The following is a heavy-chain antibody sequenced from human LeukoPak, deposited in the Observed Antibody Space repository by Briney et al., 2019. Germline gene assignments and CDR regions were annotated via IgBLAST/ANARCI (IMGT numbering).Heavy chain of an antibody. V-gene: IGHV3-30*03. Sequence: GSLRLSCAASGFTLSSYGMHWVRQAPGKGLEWVALISSYGSNEYYADSVKGRFTISRDRSKNTLYLQMNSLTSDDTAVYYCARGGDGDILTGLVFDYWGQGTLVTVSS. CDR3: ARGGDGDILTGLVFDY. CDR2: ISSYGSNE. J-gene: IGHJ4*02. CDR1: GFTLSSYG. D-gene: IGHD3-9*01.